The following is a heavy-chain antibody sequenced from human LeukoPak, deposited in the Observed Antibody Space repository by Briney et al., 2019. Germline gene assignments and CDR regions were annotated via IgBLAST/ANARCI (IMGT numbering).Heavy chain of an antibody. J-gene: IGHJ4*02. CDR1: GGSISSYY. Sequence: PSETLSLTCTVSGGSISSYYWSWIRQPAGKGLEWIGRIYTSGSTNYNPSLKSRVTMSVDTSKNQFSLKLSSVTAADTAVYYCAKQNYYGSGSSIDYWGQGTLVTVSS. D-gene: IGHD3-10*01. CDR2: IYTSGST. CDR3: AKQNYYGSGSSIDY. V-gene: IGHV4-4*07.